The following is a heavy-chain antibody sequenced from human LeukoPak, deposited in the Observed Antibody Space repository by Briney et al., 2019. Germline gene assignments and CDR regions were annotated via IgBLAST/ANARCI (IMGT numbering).Heavy chain of an antibody. J-gene: IGHJ4*02. D-gene: IGHD6-13*01. V-gene: IGHV3-7*01. CDR3: ALSRTLDY. CDR2: IKQDGSEK. CDR1: GFTFSSYA. Sequence: XGGSLRLSCAASGFTFSSYAMSWVRQASRKGLEWVAKIKQDGSEKYYVDSVKGRFTISRDNAKNSLYLQMNSLRAEDTAVYYCALSRTLDYWGQGTLVTVSS.